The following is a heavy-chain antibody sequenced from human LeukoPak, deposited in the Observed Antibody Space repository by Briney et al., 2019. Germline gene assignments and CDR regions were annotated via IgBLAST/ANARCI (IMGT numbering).Heavy chain of an antibody. D-gene: IGHD4-17*01. J-gene: IGHJ4*02. CDR3: ATPDYGDYGGVY. CDR1: GFTFSTYG. V-gene: IGHV3-48*04. CDR2: ISGRSSGI. Sequence: PGGSLRLSCAASGFTFSTYGMNWVRQAPGKGLEWISYISGRSSGIAYADSVKGRFTISRDNAKNSLFLQMNSLRAEDTAVYYCATPDYGDYGGVYWGQGTLVTVSS.